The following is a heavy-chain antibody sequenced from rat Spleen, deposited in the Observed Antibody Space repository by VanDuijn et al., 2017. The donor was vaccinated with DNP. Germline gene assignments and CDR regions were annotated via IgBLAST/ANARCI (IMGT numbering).Heavy chain of an antibody. Sequence: EVQLVESGGGLVQPGRSLKLSCVASGFTFNDFYMAWVRQTPQKGLEWVAYISYDGGSTYYGDSVKGRFTISRDNEKRTLYLQMNSLRSEDTATYYCASWGIRAYYFDSWGQGVMVTVSS. CDR2: ISYDGGST. D-gene: IGHD4-3*01. V-gene: IGHV5-22*01. CDR1: GFTFNDFY. CDR3: ASWGIRAYYFDS. J-gene: IGHJ2*01.